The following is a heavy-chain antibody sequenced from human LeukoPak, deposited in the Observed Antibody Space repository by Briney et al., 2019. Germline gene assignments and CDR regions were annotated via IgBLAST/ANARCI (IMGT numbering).Heavy chain of an antibody. V-gene: IGHV3-48*04. CDR1: GFTFSSYS. Sequence: GGSLRLSCAASGFTFSSYSMNWVRQAPGKGLEWVSYISSSSSTIYYADSVKGRFTISRDNAKNSLYPQMNSLRAEDTAVYYCAKGDLGIAAAANFDYWGQGTLVTVSS. D-gene: IGHD6-13*01. CDR3: AKGDLGIAAAANFDY. J-gene: IGHJ4*02. CDR2: ISSSSSTI.